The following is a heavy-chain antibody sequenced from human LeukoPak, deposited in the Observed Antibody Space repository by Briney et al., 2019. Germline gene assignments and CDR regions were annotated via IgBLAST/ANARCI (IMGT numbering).Heavy chain of an antibody. Sequence: SETLSLTCTVSGGSISSGDYYWSWIRQPPGKGLEWIGYIYYSGSTYYNPSLKSRVTISVDTSKNQFSLKLSSVTAADTAVYYCARDTWKDYYYYFMDVWGKGTTVTVSS. J-gene: IGHJ6*03. CDR1: GGSISSGDYY. V-gene: IGHV4-30-4*01. CDR2: IYYSGST. D-gene: IGHD1-1*01. CDR3: ARDTWKDYYYYFMDV.